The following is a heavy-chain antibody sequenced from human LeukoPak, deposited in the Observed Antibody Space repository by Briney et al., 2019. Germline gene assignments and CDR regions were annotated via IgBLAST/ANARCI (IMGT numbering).Heavy chain of an antibody. J-gene: IGHJ6*02. V-gene: IGHV4-31*03. Sequence: PSQTLSLTCTVSGGSISSGGYYWSWIRQHPGKGLEWIGEINHSGSTNYNPSLKSRVTISVDTSKNQFSLKLSSVTAADTAVYYCARSYIYYYGSGSYYNYYYGMDVWGQGTTVTVSS. CDR3: ARSYIYYYGSGSYYNYYYGMDV. CDR2: INHSGST. CDR1: GGSISSGGYY. D-gene: IGHD3-10*01.